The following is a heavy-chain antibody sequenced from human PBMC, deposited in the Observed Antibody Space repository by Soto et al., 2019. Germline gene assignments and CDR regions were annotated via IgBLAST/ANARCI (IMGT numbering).Heavy chain of an antibody. D-gene: IGHD1-1*01. J-gene: IGHJ3*01. V-gene: IGHV3-23*01. CDR3: AKDGQYRTGRFAV. Sequence: EAPLLESGGDWAQPGGSLRLSCAASGFTFSSHGMSWVRQAPGKGLEWIAGLSRGGGTTYYADSVKGRFTISRDNYKNTLDLIMNSLKVQDTGLYYCAKDGQYRTGRFAVWVQGTMVTVSS. CDR2: LSRGGGTT. CDR1: GFTFSSHG.